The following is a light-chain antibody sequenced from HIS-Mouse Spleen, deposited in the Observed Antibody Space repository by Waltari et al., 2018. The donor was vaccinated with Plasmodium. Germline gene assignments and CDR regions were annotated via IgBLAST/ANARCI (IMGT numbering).Light chain of an antibody. Sequence: QTVVTQEPSFSVSPGGTVTLTCGLSSGSVSTRYSPRWYQQTPGQAPRTLIYSTNTRSSGVPDRFSGSILGNKAALTITGAQADDESDYYCVLYMGSGIWVFGGGTKLTVL. CDR3: VLYMGSGIWV. V-gene: IGLV8-61*01. CDR1: SGSVSTRYS. J-gene: IGLJ2*01. CDR2: STN.